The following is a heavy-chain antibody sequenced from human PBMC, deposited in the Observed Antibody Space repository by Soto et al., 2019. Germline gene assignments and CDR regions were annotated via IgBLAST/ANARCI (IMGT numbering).Heavy chain of an antibody. V-gene: IGHV3-23*01. D-gene: IGHD3-10*01. Sequence: GGSLRLSCAASGFTFSSYAMSWVRQATGKGLEWVSAISGSGGSTYYADTGKGRFTISRDNSKKTLYLQMNSLRAEDTAVYYCAKDRSITMVRRVKQPRPTFDYWGQGTLVTVSS. CDR1: GFTFSSYA. J-gene: IGHJ4*02. CDR2: ISGSGGST. CDR3: AKDRSITMVRRVKQPRPTFDY.